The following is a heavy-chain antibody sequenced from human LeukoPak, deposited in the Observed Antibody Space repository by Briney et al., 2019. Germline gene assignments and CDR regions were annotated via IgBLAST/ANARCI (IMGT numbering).Heavy chain of an antibody. CDR1: GFTFGDYA. V-gene: IGHV3-49*04. CDR3: TRGYDFWSGYGLDY. D-gene: IGHD3-3*01. J-gene: IGHJ4*02. CDR2: IRSKAYGGTT. Sequence: GGSLRLSCTASGFTFGDYAMSWVRQAPGKGLEWVGFIRSKAYGGTTEYAASVKGRFTISRDDSKSIAYLQMNSLKTEDTAVYHCTRGYDFWSGYGLDYWGQGTLVTVSS.